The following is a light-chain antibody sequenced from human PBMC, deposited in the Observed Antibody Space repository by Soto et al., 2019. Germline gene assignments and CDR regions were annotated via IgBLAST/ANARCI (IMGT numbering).Light chain of an antibody. CDR2: SAS. CDR1: QDIKNY. V-gene: IGKV1D-8*01. CDR3: QQYYSFPFT. Sequence: VLSMTQSPSLLSASTGDRVTISCRMSQDIKNYLAWYQQRPGKAPALLIYSASTLQNGVPSRFSGSWSGTDFTLTLSRLQSEDFATYYCQQYYSFPFTFGPGTKVDV. J-gene: IGKJ3*01.